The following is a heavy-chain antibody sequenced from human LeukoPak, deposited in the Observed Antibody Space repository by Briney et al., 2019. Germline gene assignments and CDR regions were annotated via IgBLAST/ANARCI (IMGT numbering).Heavy chain of an antibody. CDR2: IYYSGST. CDR1: GGSISSYY. Sequence: SETLSLTCTVSGGSISSYYWSWLRQPPGKGLEWIGYIYYSGSTNYNPSLKSRVTISVDTSKNQFSLKLSSVTAADTAVYYCARGLYGDTFDYWGQGTLVTVSS. V-gene: IGHV4-59*01. D-gene: IGHD4-17*01. J-gene: IGHJ4*02. CDR3: ARGLYGDTFDY.